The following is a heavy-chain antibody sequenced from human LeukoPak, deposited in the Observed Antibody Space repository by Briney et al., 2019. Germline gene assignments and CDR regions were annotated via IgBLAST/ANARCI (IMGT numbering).Heavy chain of an antibody. Sequence: SETLSLTCKVSGGSISSSSYYWGWIRQPPGKGLEWTGSIYYSGSTYYNPSLKSRVTISVDTSKNQFSLKLSSVTAADTAVYYCARVVVGVGAFDIWGQGTMVTVSS. V-gene: IGHV4-39*07. D-gene: IGHD2-2*01. CDR2: IYYSGST. CDR1: GGSISSSSYY. CDR3: ARVVVGVGAFDI. J-gene: IGHJ3*02.